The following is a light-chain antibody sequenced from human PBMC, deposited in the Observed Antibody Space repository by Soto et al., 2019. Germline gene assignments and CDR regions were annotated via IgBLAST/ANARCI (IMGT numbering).Light chain of an antibody. V-gene: IGKV1-39*01. CDR2: GTS. CDR3: QQSFTKPYT. Sequence: DIQMTQSPPSLSASVGDTVTITCQASQSIRIALNWYQQKPGKAPNLLIYGTSYLRSGVPSRFSGSASGTDFTLTISGLQPEDFATYYCQQSFTKPYTFGPGTRVDF. J-gene: IGKJ3*01. CDR1: QSIRIA.